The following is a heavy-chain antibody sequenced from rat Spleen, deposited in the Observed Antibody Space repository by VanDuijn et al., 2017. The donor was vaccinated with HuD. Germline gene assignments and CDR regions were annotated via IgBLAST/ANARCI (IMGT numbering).Heavy chain of an antibody. CDR3: VREASGINF. Sequence: EVRLVESGGGLVQPGGSLKLSCAASGFNFKDYWMGWVRQAPGKGLEWIGEINKDSRTIKYSPSLKDKFTIFRDNAQSTLYLQMNKLGTEDTAIYYCVREASGINFWGRGVMVTVSS. CDR1: GFNFKDYW. CDR2: INKDSRTI. V-gene: IGHV4-2*01. D-gene: IGHD1-4*01. J-gene: IGHJ2*01.